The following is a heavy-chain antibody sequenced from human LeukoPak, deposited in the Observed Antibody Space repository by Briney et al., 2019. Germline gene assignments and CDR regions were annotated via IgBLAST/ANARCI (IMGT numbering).Heavy chain of an antibody. CDR2: ISSSSSYI. Sequence: KSGGSLRLSCAASGFTFSSYSMNWVRQAPGKGLEWVSSISSSSSYIYYADSVKGRFTISRDNAKNSLYLQMNSLRAEDTALYHCARAHITTQSAFDIWGQGTMVTVSS. J-gene: IGHJ3*02. CDR1: GFTFSSYS. V-gene: IGHV3-21*04. D-gene: IGHD1-14*01. CDR3: ARAHITTQSAFDI.